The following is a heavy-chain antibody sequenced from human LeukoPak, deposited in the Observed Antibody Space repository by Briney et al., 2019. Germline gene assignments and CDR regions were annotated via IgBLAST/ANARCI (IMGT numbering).Heavy chain of an antibody. Sequence: SETLSLTCTVSGGSISSSSYYWGWIRQSPGKGLEWIGSIYYSGSTYYNPSLKSRVTISVDTSKNQLSLKLSSVTAADTAVYHCARQDLIGFLDYWGQGTLVTVSS. CDR1: GGSISSSSYY. J-gene: IGHJ4*02. V-gene: IGHV4-39*01. CDR2: IYYSGST. CDR3: ARQDLIGFLDY. D-gene: IGHD3-22*01.